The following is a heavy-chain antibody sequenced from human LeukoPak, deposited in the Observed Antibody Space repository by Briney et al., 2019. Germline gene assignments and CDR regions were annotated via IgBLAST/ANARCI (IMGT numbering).Heavy chain of an antibody. J-gene: IGHJ4*02. CDR3: ARSVGYGVRGVILSFDN. CDR2: ISGSGGST. CDR1: GFTFSSYA. D-gene: IGHD3-10*01. V-gene: IGHV3-23*01. Sequence: GGSLRLSCAASGFTFSSYAMSWVRQAPGKGLEWVSAISGSGGSTYYADSVKGRFTISRDNSKNTLYLQMNNLRGEDTAVYYCARSVGYGVRGVILSFDNWGQGILVTVS.